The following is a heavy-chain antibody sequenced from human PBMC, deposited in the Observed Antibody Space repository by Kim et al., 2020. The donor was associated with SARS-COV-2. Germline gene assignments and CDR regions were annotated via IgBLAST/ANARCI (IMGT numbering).Heavy chain of an antibody. Sequence: QKFQGRVTITADESTSTAYMEVSSLRSEDTAVYYCARVAGYSSSSGYFQHWGQGTLVTVSS. J-gene: IGHJ1*01. V-gene: IGHV1-69*01. D-gene: IGHD6-13*01. CDR3: ARVAGYSSSSGYFQH.